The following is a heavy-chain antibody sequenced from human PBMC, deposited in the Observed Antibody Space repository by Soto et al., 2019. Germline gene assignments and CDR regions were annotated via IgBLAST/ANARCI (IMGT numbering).Heavy chain of an antibody. CDR3: AEDTHRRGLRYYWYFDL. CDR2: ISGSGGST. CDR1: GFTFSSYA. D-gene: IGHD3-10*01. Sequence: EVQLLESGGGLVQPGGSLRLSCAASGFTFSSYAMSWVRQAPGKGLEWVSAISGSGGSTYYADSVKGRFTISRDNSKNTLYLQMNSLRAEDTAVYYCAEDTHRRGLRYYWYFDLWGRGTLVTVSS. V-gene: IGHV3-23*01. J-gene: IGHJ2*01.